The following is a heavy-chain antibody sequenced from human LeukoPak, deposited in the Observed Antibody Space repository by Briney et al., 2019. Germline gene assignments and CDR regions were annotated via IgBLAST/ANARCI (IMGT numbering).Heavy chain of an antibody. J-gene: IGHJ3*02. V-gene: IGHV3-53*01. CDR1: GFTFSNAW. D-gene: IGHD6-13*01. CDR2: IYSGGST. CDR3: ARGGYSSSWSKNDAFDI. Sequence: GGSLRLSCAASGFTFSNAWMSWVRQAPGKGLEWVSVIYSGGSTYYADSVKGRFTISRDNSKNTLYLQMYSLRAEDTAVYYCARGGYSSSWSKNDAFDIWGQGTMVTVSS.